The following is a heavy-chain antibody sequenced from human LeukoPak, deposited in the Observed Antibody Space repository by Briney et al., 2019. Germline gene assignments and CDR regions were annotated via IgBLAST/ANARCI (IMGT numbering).Heavy chain of an antibody. D-gene: IGHD2-15*01. Sequence: SETLSLTCAVYGGTFSGYYWSWIRQPPGKGLEWIGEINHSGSTNYNPSLKSRVTISVDTSKTQFSLKLSSVTAADTAVYYCARVLSDIVVVVAIFDYWGQGTLVTVSS. V-gene: IGHV4-34*01. J-gene: IGHJ4*02. CDR2: INHSGST. CDR1: GGTFSGYY. CDR3: ARVLSDIVVVVAIFDY.